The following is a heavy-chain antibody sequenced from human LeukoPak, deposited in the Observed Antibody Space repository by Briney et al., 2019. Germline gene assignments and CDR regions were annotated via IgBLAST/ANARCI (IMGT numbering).Heavy chain of an antibody. CDR2: ISSSGSTI. V-gene: IGHV3-48*04. Sequence: AGGSLRLSCAASGFTFSSYSMNWIRQAPGKGLEWVPYISSSGSTIYYADSVKGRFTISRDNAKNLLYLQMNSLRAEDTAMYYCARDTGYSSSWSSVGSDYWGQGTLVTVSS. CDR1: GFTFSSYS. D-gene: IGHD6-13*01. CDR3: ARDTGYSSSWSSVGSDY. J-gene: IGHJ4*02.